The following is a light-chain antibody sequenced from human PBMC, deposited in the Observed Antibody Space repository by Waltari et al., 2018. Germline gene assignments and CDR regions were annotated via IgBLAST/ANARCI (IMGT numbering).Light chain of an antibody. Sequence: QLMLTQSPSASASLGASVQLTCTLSGGHSTYSIAWHQQQPQKGPRYLMKVNSDGSHIKGDGIPDRFSGSSSGAERYLTISSLQSEDEADYYCQTGGFGIWVFGGGTKLTVL. V-gene: IGLV4-69*01. CDR2: VNSDGSH. J-gene: IGLJ3*02. CDR3: QTGGFGIWV. CDR1: GGHSTYS.